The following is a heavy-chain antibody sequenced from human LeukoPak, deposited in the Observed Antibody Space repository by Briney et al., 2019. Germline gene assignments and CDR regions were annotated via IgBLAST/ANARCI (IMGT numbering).Heavy chain of an antibody. CDR2: IHPSGTI. V-gene: IGHV4-4*07. CDR3: ARGTTVTTLPLDF. CDR1: GGSITNYY. D-gene: IGHD4-17*01. J-gene: IGHJ4*02. Sequence: SETLSLTCTVSGGSITNYYWSWMRQPAGRGLEWIERIHPSGTINFSPSLRRRVSMSVDTSKNQLSLKLTSVTAADTAVYYCARGTTVTTLPLDFWGQGTLVTVSS.